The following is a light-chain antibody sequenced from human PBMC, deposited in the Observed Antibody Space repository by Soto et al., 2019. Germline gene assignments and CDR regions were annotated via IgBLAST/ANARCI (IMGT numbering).Light chain of an antibody. CDR3: QVWDSSSDPVV. CDR1: NIGSES. J-gene: IGLJ2*01. Sequence: SSELTQPPSVSVAPGQTARITCGGNNIGSESVHWYQQKPGQAPVLVIYYDSDRPSGIPERFIGSNSGNTATLTISRVEAGDEADYYCQVWDSSSDPVVFGGGTKLTVL. V-gene: IGLV3-21*04. CDR2: YDS.